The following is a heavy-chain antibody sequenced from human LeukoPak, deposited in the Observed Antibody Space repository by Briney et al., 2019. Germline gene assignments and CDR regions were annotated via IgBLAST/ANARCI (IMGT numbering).Heavy chain of an antibody. CDR2: INWNGGST. D-gene: IGHD5-18*01. Sequence: GGSLRLSCAASGFTFDDYGMSWVRQAPGKGLEWVSGINWNGGSTGYADSVKGRFTISRDNAKNSLYLQMNSLRAEDTAFYYCARDLSGVTGYTYGRGIDYWGQGTLVTVSS. CDR3: ARDLSGVTGYTYGRGIDY. V-gene: IGHV3-20*04. CDR1: GFTFDDYG. J-gene: IGHJ4*02.